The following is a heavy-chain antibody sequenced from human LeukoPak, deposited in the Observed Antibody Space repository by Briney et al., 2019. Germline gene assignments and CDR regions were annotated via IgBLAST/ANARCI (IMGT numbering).Heavy chain of an antibody. V-gene: IGHV3-7*01. CDR3: ARDRPVGSGWYPNWFDP. Sequence: PGGSLRLSCAASGFTFSSYWMSWVRQAPGEGLEWVANIKQDGSEKYYVDSVKGRFTISRDNAKNSLYLQMNSLRAEDAAVYYCARDRPVGSGWYPNWFDPWGQGTLVTVSS. CDR1: GFTFSSYW. J-gene: IGHJ5*02. CDR2: IKQDGSEK. D-gene: IGHD6-19*01.